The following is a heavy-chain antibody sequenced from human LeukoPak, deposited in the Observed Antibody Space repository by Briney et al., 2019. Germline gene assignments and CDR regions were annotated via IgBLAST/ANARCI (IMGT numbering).Heavy chain of an antibody. D-gene: IGHD1-7*01. CDR2: INHSGST. CDR1: GGSFSGYY. V-gene: IGHV4-34*01. Sequence: SETLSLTCAVYGGSFSGYYWSWIRQPPGKGLEWIGEINHSGSTNYNPSLKSRVTISVDTSKNQFSLKLSSVTAADTAVYYCARVNWSYVPGAFDIWGQGTMVTVSS. CDR3: ARVNWSYVPGAFDI. J-gene: IGHJ3*02.